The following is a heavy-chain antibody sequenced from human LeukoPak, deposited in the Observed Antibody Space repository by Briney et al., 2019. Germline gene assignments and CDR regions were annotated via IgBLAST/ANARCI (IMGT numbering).Heavy chain of an antibody. D-gene: IGHD6-13*01. J-gene: IGHJ6*02. CDR1: GFTFSSYG. CDR3: AKDSIAAAGTYYYYYYGMDV. V-gene: IGHV3-30*18. CDR2: ISYDGSNK. Sequence: GSLRLSCAASGFTFSSYGMRWVRQAPGKGLEWVAVISYDGSNKYYADSVKGRFTISRDNSKNTLYLQMNSLRAEDTAVYYCAKDSIAAAGTYYYYYYGMDVWGQGTTVTVSS.